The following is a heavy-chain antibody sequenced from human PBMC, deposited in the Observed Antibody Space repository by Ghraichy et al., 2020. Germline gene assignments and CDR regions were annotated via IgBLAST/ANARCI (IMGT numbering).Heavy chain of an antibody. CDR3: ARGVRDRPGLGDY. D-gene: IGHD1-14*01. V-gene: IGHV3-7*04. CDR2: INEDGSEK. Sequence: GGSLRLSCAASGFTFSDYWMSWVRQAPGKGLEWVANINEDGSEKYYVNSVKGRFTISRDNAKNSLYLHMNSLRAEDTAVYYCARGVRDRPGLGDYWGQGTLVTVSS. J-gene: IGHJ4*02. CDR1: GFTFSDYW.